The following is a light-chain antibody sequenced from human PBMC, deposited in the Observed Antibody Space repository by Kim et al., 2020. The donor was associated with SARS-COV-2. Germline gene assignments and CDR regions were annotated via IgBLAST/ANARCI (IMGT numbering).Light chain of an antibody. CDR3: QSFDSDTQGV. Sequence: KTVTISCSRSGGSIATNYVKWYQQRPGSSPTTLIYDDDQRPSGVPDRFSGSIDSSSNSASLTISGLKPEDEAVYYCQSFDSDTQGVFGGGTRLTVL. CDR1: GGSIATNY. V-gene: IGLV6-57*01. J-gene: IGLJ3*02. CDR2: DDD.